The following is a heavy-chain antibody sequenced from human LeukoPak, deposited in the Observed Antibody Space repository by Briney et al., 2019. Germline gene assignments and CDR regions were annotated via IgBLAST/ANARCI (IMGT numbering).Heavy chain of an antibody. V-gene: IGHV4-30-4*08. D-gene: IGHD3-3*01. CDR1: GGSISSGGYY. J-gene: IGHJ5*02. CDR3: ARGASLEWLYWFDP. CDR2: IYYSGST. Sequence: PSQTLSLTCTVSGGSISSGGYYWSWIRQPPGKGLEWIGYIYYSGSTYYNPSLKSRVTISVDTSKNQFSLKLSSVTAADTAVYYCARGASLEWLYWFDPWGQGTLVTVSS.